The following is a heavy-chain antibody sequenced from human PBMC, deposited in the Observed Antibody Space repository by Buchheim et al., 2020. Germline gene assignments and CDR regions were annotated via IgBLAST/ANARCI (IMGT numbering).Heavy chain of an antibody. CDR1: GFTFSSYA. V-gene: IGHV3-23*04. D-gene: IGHD1-26*01. CDR3: AKYQSGSYSPLDYYYGMDV. CDR2: ISGSGGST. J-gene: IGHJ6*02. Sequence: EVQLVESGGGLVQPGGSLRLSCAASGFTFSSYAMNWVRQAPGKGLEWVSAISGSGGSTYYPDSVKGRFTISRDNSKNTLYLQMNSLRAEDTAVYYCAKYQSGSYSPLDYYYGMDVWGQGTT.